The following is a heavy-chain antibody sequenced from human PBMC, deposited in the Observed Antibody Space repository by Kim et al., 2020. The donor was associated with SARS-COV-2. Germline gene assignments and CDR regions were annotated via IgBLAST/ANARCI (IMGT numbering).Heavy chain of an antibody. V-gene: IGHV3-53*01. CDR1: GFSVADTY. J-gene: IGHJ6*02. Sequence: GGSLRLSCSASGFSVADTYINWVRQAPGGGLEWIAVIYLVGSTYFADSVKGRFTISRDKSTNTVYLEMNSLRVEDTSVHYCARDLRRSSIDYHFGMDVWGPGTTVTVSS. CDR3: ARDLRRSSIDYHFGMDV. CDR2: IYLVGST. D-gene: IGHD3-16*02.